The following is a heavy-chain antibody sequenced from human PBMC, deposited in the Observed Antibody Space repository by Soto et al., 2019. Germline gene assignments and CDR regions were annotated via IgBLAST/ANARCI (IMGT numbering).Heavy chain of an antibody. D-gene: IGHD3-3*01. V-gene: IGHV4-34*01. CDR3: ASLSGGRFLDKGDY. J-gene: IGHJ4*02. CDR1: NGSFMGYY. CDR2: INHVGSP. Sequence: QVQLHQWGAGLLKPSEILSLTCAVYNGSFMGYYWTWVRQPPGKGLEWIGEINHVGSPNYNPSLKSRVVISIDTSKQQFSLRLNSLTAADTAVHYCASLSGGRFLDKGDYWGQGIQVTVSS.